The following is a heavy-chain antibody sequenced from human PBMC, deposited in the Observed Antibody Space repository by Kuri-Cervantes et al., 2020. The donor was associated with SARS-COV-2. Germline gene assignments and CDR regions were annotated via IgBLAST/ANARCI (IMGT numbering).Heavy chain of an antibody. Sequence: GESLKISCGASGFSLTNYAIHWVRQAPGKGLEWVSVIWYDGKNEYYAGSVKGRFNISRDTSKNTVSLHMNSLRAEDTAMYYCAMGAANSYMDVWGRGTTVTVSS. CDR3: AMGAANSYMDV. CDR1: GFSLTNYA. V-gene: IGHV3-33*08. D-gene: IGHD3-16*01. J-gene: IGHJ6*03. CDR2: IWYDGKNE.